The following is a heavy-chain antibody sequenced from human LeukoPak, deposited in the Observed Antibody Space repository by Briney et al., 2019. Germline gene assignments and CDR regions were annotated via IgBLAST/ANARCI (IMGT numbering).Heavy chain of an antibody. CDR3: ARGRAGYCSSTSCYAGRVDY. CDR1: GGSFSGYY. D-gene: IGHD2-2*01. V-gene: IGHV4-34*01. CDR2: INHSGST. J-gene: IGHJ4*02. Sequence: SETLSLTCAVYGGSFSGYYWSWLRQPPGKGLEWVGEINHSGSTNYNPSLKSRVTISVDTSKNQFSLKLSSVTAADTAVYYCARGRAGYCSSTSCYAGRVDYWGQGTLVTVSS.